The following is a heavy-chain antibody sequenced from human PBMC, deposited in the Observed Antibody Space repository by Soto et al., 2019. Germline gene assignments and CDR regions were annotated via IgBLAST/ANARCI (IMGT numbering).Heavy chain of an antibody. CDR1: GYTFTSYA. Sequence: ASVKVSCKASGYTFTSYAMHWVRQAPGQGLEWMGIINPSGGSTSYAQKFQGRVTMTRDTSTSTVYMELSSLRSEDTAVYYCARDLVRNYDILTGLDYWGQGTLVTVSS. D-gene: IGHD3-9*01. CDR2: INPSGGST. CDR3: ARDLVRNYDILTGLDY. J-gene: IGHJ4*02. V-gene: IGHV1-46*03.